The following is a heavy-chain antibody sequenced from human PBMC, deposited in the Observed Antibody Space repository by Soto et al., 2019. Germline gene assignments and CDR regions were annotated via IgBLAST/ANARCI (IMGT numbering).Heavy chain of an antibody. D-gene: IGHD1-1*01. Sequence: QVQLQESGPGLVKPSETLSLTCTVSSGSISRYYWTWIRQPQGKGLEWLGYISYSGSTNYNPSLTLRVTTSPDTSTTLCSRQLSSVTAADTAVYHCASRVRIDAFDIGGQGTMVTVSS. CDR2: ISYSGST. J-gene: IGHJ3*02. V-gene: IGHV4-59*08. CDR3: ASRVRIDAFDI. CDR1: SGSISRYY.